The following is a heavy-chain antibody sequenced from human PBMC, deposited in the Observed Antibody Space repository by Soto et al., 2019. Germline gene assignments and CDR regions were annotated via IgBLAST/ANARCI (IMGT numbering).Heavy chain of an antibody. J-gene: IGHJ6*02. CDR3: ARDRIAAAGTRYYGMDV. Sequence: SETLSLTCTVSGGSISSGGYYWSWIRQHPGKGLEWIGYIYYSGSTYYNPSLKSRVTISVDTSKNQFSLKLSSVTAADTAVYYCARDRIAAAGTRYYGMDVWGQGTTVTVSS. V-gene: IGHV4-31*03. D-gene: IGHD6-13*01. CDR2: IYYSGST. CDR1: GGSISSGGYY.